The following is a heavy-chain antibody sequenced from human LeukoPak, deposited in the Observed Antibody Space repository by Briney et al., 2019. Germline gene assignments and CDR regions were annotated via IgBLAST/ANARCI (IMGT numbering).Heavy chain of an antibody. V-gene: IGHV5-51*01. CDR3: ASLGRIAAADDAFDI. D-gene: IGHD6-13*01. J-gene: IGHJ3*02. CDR1: GYSFTSYW. Sequence: GESLKISCKGSGYSFTSYWIGWVRQMPGKGLEWMGIIYPGDSDTRYSPSFQGQVTISADKSISTAYMELSRLRSGDTAVYYCASLGRIAAADDAFDIWGQGTMVTVSS. CDR2: IYPGDSDT.